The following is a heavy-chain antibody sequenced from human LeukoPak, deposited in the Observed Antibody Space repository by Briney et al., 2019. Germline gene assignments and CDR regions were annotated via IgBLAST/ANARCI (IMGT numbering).Heavy chain of an antibody. Sequence: VASVKVSCKASGYTFINYDIMWVRQATGQGLEWMGWMNSNSGNTGYAQKFQGRVTMTRDTSMSTAYMELSSPRFEDTAVYYCTRGRGGTIVRGYMDYWGQGTLVTVSS. CDR3: TRGRGGTIVRGYMDY. CDR1: GYTFINYD. V-gene: IGHV1-8*01. J-gene: IGHJ4*02. D-gene: IGHD3-10*01. CDR2: MNSNSGNT.